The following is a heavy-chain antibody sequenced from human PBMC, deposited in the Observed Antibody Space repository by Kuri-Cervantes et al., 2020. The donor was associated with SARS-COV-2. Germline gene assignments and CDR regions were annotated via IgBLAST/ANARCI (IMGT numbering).Heavy chain of an antibody. CDR2: ISGSGGST. V-gene: IGHV3-23*01. D-gene: IGHD3-3*01. CDR3: AKDWSDDTIFGVVIPWFDP. Sequence: GESLKISCAASGFTFSSYWMSWVRQAPGKGLEWVSAISGSGGSTYYADSVKGRFTISRDNSKNTLYLQMNSLRAEDTAVYYCAKDWSDDTIFGVVIPWFDPWGQGTLVTASS. J-gene: IGHJ5*02. CDR1: GFTFSSYW.